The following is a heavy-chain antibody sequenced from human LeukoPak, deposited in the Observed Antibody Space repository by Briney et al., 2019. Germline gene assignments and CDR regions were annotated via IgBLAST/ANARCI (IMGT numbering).Heavy chain of an antibody. D-gene: IGHD5-18*01. V-gene: IGHV3-21*01. Sequence: PGGSLRLSCAASGFTFSSYSMNWVRQAPGKGLEWVSSISSSSSYIYYADSVKGRFTISGDNAKNSLYLQMNSLRAKDTAVYYCARDTPGGYSYGFLYWGQGTLVTVSS. CDR3: ARDTPGGYSYGFLY. J-gene: IGHJ4*02. CDR1: GFTFSSYS. CDR2: ISSSSSYI.